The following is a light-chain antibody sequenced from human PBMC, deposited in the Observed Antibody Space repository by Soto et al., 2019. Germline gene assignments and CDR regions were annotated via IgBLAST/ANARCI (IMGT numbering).Light chain of an antibody. Sequence: IAMTQSADTVSVSPGGSATLSCRASQSISDTLAWYQQKPGQAPRLLIYDASDRATGIPARFSGSGSGTDFTLTISRLEPEDFAVYYCQQYGSSGTFGQGTKVDIK. J-gene: IGKJ1*01. V-gene: IGKV3-20*01. CDR2: DAS. CDR3: QQYGSSGT. CDR1: QSISDT.